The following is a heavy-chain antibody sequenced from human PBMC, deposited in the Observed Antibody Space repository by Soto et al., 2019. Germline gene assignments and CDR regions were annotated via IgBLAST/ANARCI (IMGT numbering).Heavy chain of an antibody. CDR2: IIPIFGTA. CDR3: ARSAYYDFWSGYQGGYYFDY. J-gene: IGHJ4*02. Sequence: QVQLVQSGAEVQKPGSSVKVSCKASGGTFSSYAISWVRQAPGQGLEWMGGIIPIFGTANYAQKFQGRVTITADESTSTAYMELSSLRSEDTAVYYCARSAYYDFWSGYQGGYYFDYWGQGTLVTVSS. D-gene: IGHD3-3*01. CDR1: GGTFSSYA. V-gene: IGHV1-69*01.